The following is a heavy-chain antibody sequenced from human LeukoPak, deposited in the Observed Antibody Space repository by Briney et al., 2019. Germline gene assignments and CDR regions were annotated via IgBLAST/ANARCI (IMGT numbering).Heavy chain of an antibody. J-gene: IGHJ4*02. V-gene: IGHV3-11*01. D-gene: IGHD4-17*01. CDR3: ARDLGSSTVTTAFDY. Sequence: GGSLRLSCTASGFIFNDYYMNWIRQTPGKGLEWLSYISRTGNTIYYRDSVKGRFTISRDNANNQLHLQMDNLRAEDTAVYFCARDLGSSTVTTAFDYWGQGTLVTVSS. CDR1: GFIFNDYY. CDR2: ISRTGNTI.